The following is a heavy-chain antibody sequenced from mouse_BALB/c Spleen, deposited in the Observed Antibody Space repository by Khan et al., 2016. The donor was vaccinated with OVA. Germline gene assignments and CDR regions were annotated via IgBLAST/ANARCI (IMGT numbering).Heavy chain of an antibody. Sequence: QIQLVQSGPELKKPGETVKISCKASGYTFTNYGMNWVKQAPGKGLKWMGWINTYSGEPTYADDFKGRSAFSLETSASTAYLQIKNLKTEDTAKDFCARSKSYWCFDVWGAGTTVTVSS. V-gene: IGHV9-3-1*01. CDR2: INTYSGEP. CDR3: ARSKSYWCFDV. J-gene: IGHJ1*01. D-gene: IGHD6-2*01. CDR1: GYTFTNYG.